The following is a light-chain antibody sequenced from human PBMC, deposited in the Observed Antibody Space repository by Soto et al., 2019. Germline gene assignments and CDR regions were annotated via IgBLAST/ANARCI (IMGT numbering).Light chain of an antibody. CDR1: SNDVGGYNY. V-gene: IGLV2-14*01. J-gene: IGLJ7*01. CDR3: SAYASTTSYV. Sequence: QSVLTQPASVSGSPGQSITLSCTGTSNDVGGYNYVSWYQQHPGKAPKLMISEVSNRPSGVSNRFSGSKSGNTASLTISGLQAEDEADYYCSAYASTTSYVFGDGTQLTVL. CDR2: EVS.